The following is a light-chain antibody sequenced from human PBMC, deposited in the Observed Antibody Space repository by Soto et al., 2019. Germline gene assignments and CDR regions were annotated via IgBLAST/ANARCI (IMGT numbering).Light chain of an antibody. V-gene: IGKV1-39*01. CDR3: QQSYSSPPT. Sequence: DIQMTQSPSSLSASVGDRVTITCQASQNINNYLNWYQQKPGRAPKLLIYDASNLEAGVPSRFRGSGSGTDFTLTISSLQPEDFATYYCQQSYSSPPTFGQGTKVDIK. CDR2: DAS. CDR1: QNINNY. J-gene: IGKJ1*01.